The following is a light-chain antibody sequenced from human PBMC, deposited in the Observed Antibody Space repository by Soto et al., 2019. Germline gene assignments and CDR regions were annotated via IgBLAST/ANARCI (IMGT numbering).Light chain of an antibody. J-gene: IGLJ1*01. CDR3: AAWNDNPNGPGYV. V-gene: IGLV1-44*01. CDR2: SDD. Sequence: QSVLTQPPSASVTPGQRVTISCSGSSSNIGSNYVNWYQHLPGTAPKLLIYSDDQRPSGVPDRFSGSKSGTSASLAISGLQSEDEGDYFCAAWNDNPNGPGYVFGTGTKVTV. CDR1: SSNIGSNY.